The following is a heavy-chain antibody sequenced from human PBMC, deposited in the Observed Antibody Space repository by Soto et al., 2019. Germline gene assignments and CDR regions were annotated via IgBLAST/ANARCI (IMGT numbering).Heavy chain of an antibody. CDR2: IYYSGST. V-gene: IGHV4-59*01. J-gene: IGHJ4*02. D-gene: IGHD3-22*01. Sequence: SETLSLTCTVSGGSISSYYWSWIRQPPGKGLEWIGYIYYSGSTNYNPSLKSRVTISVDTSKNQFSLKLSSVTAADTAVYYCARGAADSSGYYQYYFDYWGQGTLVTFSS. CDR3: ARGAADSSGYYQYYFDY. CDR1: GGSISSYY.